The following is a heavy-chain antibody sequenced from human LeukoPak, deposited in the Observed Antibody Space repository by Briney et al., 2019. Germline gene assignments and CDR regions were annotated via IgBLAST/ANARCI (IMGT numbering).Heavy chain of an antibody. Sequence: GGSLRLSCAASGFTFSSFWIHCVRQAPGKGLVWVSRINSVGSSTSYADSVKGRFTISRDNAKNTLYLQMNSLRAEDTAVYYCAREGTSGWDAFDFWGQGTLVTVSS. V-gene: IGHV3-74*01. CDR3: AREGTSGWDAFDF. CDR2: INSVGSST. D-gene: IGHD6-19*01. J-gene: IGHJ4*02. CDR1: GFTFSSFW.